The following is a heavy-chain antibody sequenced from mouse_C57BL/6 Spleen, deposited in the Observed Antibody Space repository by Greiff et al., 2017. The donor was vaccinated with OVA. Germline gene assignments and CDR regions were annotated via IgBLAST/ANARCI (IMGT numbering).Heavy chain of an antibody. J-gene: IGHJ3*01. Sequence: QVQLQQPGAELVKPGASVKLSCKASGYTFTSYWMQWVKQRPGQGLAWIGEIDPSDSYTNYNQQFKGKATLTIDTSSSTAYMQLSSLTSEDSAVYYCARPGFAYWGQGTLVTVSA. CDR2: IDPSDSYT. V-gene: IGHV1-50*01. CDR1: GYTFTSYW. CDR3: ARPGFAY.